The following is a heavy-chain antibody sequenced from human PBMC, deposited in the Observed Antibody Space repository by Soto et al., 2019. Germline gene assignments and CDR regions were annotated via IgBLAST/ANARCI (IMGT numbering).Heavy chain of an antibody. J-gene: IGHJ4*02. CDR1: GFTFSSYA. V-gene: IGHV3-23*01. Sequence: PGGSLRLSCAASGFTFSSYAMSWVRQAPGKGLEWVSAISGSGGGTYYADSVKGRFTISRDNSKNTLYLQMNSLRAEDTAVYYCATEQWLVGVFDYWGQGTMVTVYS. D-gene: IGHD6-19*01. CDR3: ATEQWLVGVFDY. CDR2: ISGSGGGT.